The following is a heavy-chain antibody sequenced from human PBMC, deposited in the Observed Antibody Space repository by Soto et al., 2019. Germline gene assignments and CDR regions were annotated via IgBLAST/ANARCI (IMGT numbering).Heavy chain of an antibody. Sequence: ASVKVSCKASGYTFTSYAMHWVRQAPGQRLEWMGWINAGNGNTKYSQKFQGRVTITRDTSASTAYMELSSLRSEDTAVYYCASFLDSSGWYQVGAFDIWGQGAMVTVSS. V-gene: IGHV1-3*01. D-gene: IGHD6-19*01. CDR3: ASFLDSSGWYQVGAFDI. J-gene: IGHJ3*02. CDR2: INAGNGNT. CDR1: GYTFTSYA.